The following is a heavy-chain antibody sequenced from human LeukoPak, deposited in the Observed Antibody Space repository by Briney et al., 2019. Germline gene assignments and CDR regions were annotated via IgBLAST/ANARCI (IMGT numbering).Heavy chain of an antibody. CDR2: ITGSSSTI. CDR3: ARTGLGMYGFDS. Sequence: GGSLRLSCAASGFTFSSYSMNWVRQAAGKGLEWVSYITGSSSTINYADSVKGRFTISRDKAKNSLYLQMNSLRAEDTAVYYCARTGLGMYGFDSWGQGTLVTVSS. V-gene: IGHV3-48*01. D-gene: IGHD3/OR15-3a*01. CDR1: GFTFSSYS. J-gene: IGHJ4*02.